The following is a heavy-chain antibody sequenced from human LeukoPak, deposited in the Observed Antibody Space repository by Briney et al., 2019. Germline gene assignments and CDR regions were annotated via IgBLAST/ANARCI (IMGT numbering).Heavy chain of an antibody. CDR3: AKDLGYSYRYVDY. D-gene: IGHD5-18*01. CDR2: IRYDGSNK. Sequence: GGSLRLSCAASGFTFSSFGMHWVRQAPGKGLEWVALIRYDGSNKYYADSVKGRFTISRDNSKNTLYLQVNSLRAEDTAMYYCAKDLGYSYRYVDYWGQGALVTVSS. J-gene: IGHJ4*02. CDR1: GFTFSSFG. V-gene: IGHV3-30*02.